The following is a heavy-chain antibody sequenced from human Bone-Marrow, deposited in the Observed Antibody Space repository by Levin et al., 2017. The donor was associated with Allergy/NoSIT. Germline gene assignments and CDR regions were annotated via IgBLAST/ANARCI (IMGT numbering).Heavy chain of an antibody. CDR3: ARDHNFAIDY. D-gene: IGHD1-20*01. V-gene: IGHV3-48*01. CDR2: VAFNNSAT. J-gene: IGHJ4*02. CDR1: GFTFTSYT. Sequence: GGSLRLSCTASGFTFTSYTLNWVRQAPGKGLEWVSYVAFNNSATHYADSVKGRFTISRDNAKNSLYLQMNSLRAEDTAVYYCARDHNFAIDYWGQGTLVTVSS.